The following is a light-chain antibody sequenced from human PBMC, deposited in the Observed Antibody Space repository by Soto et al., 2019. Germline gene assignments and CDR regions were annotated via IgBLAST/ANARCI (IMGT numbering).Light chain of an antibody. CDR3: QKHNSAPHT. Sequence: DIKMTQSTSSLSASVGDRVTITCRASQGISNYLAWYQQKPGKVPKLRIYAASTLQSGVPSRFSGSGSGTAFTLTSSSLQPEDVANSYCQKHNSAPHTFGQGTKVEIK. J-gene: IGKJ1*01. V-gene: IGKV1-27*01. CDR2: AAS. CDR1: QGISNY.